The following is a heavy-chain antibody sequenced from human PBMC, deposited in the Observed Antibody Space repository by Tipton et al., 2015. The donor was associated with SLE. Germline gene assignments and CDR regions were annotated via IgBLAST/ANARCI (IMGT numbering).Heavy chain of an antibody. V-gene: IGHV4-59*05. J-gene: IGHJ3*02. CDR3: ARSVQLLGAFDI. Sequence: LRLSCAVYGGSFSGYYWSWIRQSAGKGLEWIGSIYYSGSTYYNPSLKSRVTISVDTSKNQFSLKLSSVTAADTAVYYCARSVQLLGAFDIWGQGTMVTVSS. CDR2: IYYSGST. D-gene: IGHD2-2*01. CDR1: GGSFSGYY.